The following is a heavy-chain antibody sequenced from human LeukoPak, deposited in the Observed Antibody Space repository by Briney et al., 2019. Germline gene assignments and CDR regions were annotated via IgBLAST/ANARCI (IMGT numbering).Heavy chain of an antibody. CDR1: GGSISSYY. V-gene: IGHV4-59*01. CDR2: IYYSGST. CDR3: ARVVGATWYFDY. D-gene: IGHD1-26*01. J-gene: IGHJ4*02. Sequence: SETLSLTCTVSGGSISSYYWSWIQQPPGKGLEWIGYIYYSGSTNYNPSLKSRVTISVDTSKNQFSLKLSSVTAADTAVYYCARVVGATWYFDYWGQGTLVTVSS.